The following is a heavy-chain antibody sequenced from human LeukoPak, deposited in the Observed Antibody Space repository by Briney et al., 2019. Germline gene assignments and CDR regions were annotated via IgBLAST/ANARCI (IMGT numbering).Heavy chain of an antibody. V-gene: IGHV1-18*01. J-gene: IGHJ4*02. CDR1: GYTFTSYG. Sequence: ASVKVSCKASGYTFTSYGISWVRQAPGQGLEWMGWISAYNGNTNYAQKLQGRVTMTTDTSTSTAYMELRSLRSDDTAVYYCARVMVAGKMYNRFDYWGQGTLVTVSS. CDR2: ISAYNGNT. D-gene: IGHD6-19*01. CDR3: ARVMVAGKMYNRFDY.